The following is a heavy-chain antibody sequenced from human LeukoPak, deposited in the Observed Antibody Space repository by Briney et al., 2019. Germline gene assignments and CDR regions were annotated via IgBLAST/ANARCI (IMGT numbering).Heavy chain of an antibody. V-gene: IGHV4-4*07. D-gene: IGHD5-24*01. J-gene: IGHJ4*02. CDR1: GGSISSYY. CDR2: FFTSGIT. Sequence: SETLSLTCTVSGGSISSYYWSWIRQPAGKGLEWIGRFFTSGITNYNPSLKSRVTMSVDTSKNQFSLKLSSVTAADTAVYYCARDEDGYNVFDYWGQGTLVTVSS. CDR3: ARDEDGYNVFDY.